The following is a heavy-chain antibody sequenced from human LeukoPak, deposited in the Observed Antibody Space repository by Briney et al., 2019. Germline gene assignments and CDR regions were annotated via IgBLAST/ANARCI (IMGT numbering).Heavy chain of an antibody. CDR2: ISSSSNYI. J-gene: IGHJ4*02. V-gene: IGHV3-21*01. CDR3: ARSVLLSSGRSMGYFDY. CDR1: GFTFSSYS. D-gene: IGHD3-10*01. Sequence: GGSLRLSCAASGFTFSSYSMNWVRQAPGKGLEWVSSISSSSNYIYYADSVKGRFTISRDNAKNSLYLQMNSLRAEDRAVYYCARSVLLSSGRSMGYFDYWGQGTLVTVSS.